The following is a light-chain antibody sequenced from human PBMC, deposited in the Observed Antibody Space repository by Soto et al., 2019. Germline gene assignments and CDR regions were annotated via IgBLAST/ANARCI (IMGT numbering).Light chain of an antibody. CDR1: QSISSW. CDR2: EAS. V-gene: IGKV1-5*03. CDR3: QQYSYLWT. Sequence: DIQMTQSPSTLSASVGDRVTITCRASQSISSWLAWYQQKPGKAPKVLIYEASSLERGVPSRFSGSGSGTEFTLTITSLQPDDFATYYCQQYSYLWTFGQGTKVEIK. J-gene: IGKJ1*01.